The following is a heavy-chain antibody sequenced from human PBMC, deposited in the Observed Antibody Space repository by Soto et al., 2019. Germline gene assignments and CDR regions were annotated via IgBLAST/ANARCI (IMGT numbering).Heavy chain of an antibody. Sequence: PGESLKISCKGSGYSFTSYWIGWVRQMPGKGLEWMGIIYPGHSDTRYSRSYQGQVTISADKSISTAYLQWSSLKASDTAMYYCARRGYCSSTSCYYGYYDYGMDVWGQGTTVTVSS. CDR1: GYSFTSYW. CDR3: ARRGYCSSTSCYYGYYDYGMDV. J-gene: IGHJ6*02. D-gene: IGHD2-2*01. V-gene: IGHV5-51*01. CDR2: IYPGHSDT.